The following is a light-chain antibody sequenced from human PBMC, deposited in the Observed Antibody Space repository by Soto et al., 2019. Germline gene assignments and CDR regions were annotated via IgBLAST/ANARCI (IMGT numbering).Light chain of an antibody. J-gene: IGKJ2*01. Sequence: DIVMTQSPISLPVSPGEPASISCRSSQSLLDSDGYKYLDWYLQKPGQSPQLLIYMGSNRATGVPDRFSGSGSGTDFTPKISRVEAEDVGVYYCMQALQTGYTFGQGTRLEIK. CDR3: MQALQTGYT. V-gene: IGKV2-28*01. CDR2: MGS. CDR1: QSLLDSDGYKY.